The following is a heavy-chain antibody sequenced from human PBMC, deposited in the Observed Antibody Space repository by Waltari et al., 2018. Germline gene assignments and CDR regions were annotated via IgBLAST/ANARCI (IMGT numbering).Heavy chain of an antibody. J-gene: IGHJ3*02. V-gene: IGHV4-30-2*01. CDR1: GASISSGGYS. Sequence: QLQESGSRLVTPSQTLSPPCTVSGASISSGGYSWSWIRPPGGKDLEWIGYIYHTGRVQYNPSLKSRVTMSVDRSKNQVSLTLNSVTVADSAVYFCARGKGQLDAFDIWGPGTTVSVS. CDR3: ARGKGQLDAFDI. D-gene: IGHD1-1*01. CDR2: IYHTGRV.